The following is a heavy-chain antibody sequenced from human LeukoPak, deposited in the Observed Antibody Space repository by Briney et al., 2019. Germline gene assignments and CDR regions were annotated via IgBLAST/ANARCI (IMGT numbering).Heavy chain of an antibody. J-gene: IGHJ4*02. CDR2: INPNSGGT. CDR1: GYTFTGYY. CDR3: ARDLLLLWFGELFGFDY. V-gene: IGHV1-2*02. Sequence: GASVKVSCKASGYTFTGYYMHWVRQAPGQGLEWMGWINPNSGGTNYAQKFQGRVTMTRDTSISTAYMELSRLRSDDTAVYYCARDLLLLWFGELFGFDYWGQGTLVTVSS. D-gene: IGHD3-10*01.